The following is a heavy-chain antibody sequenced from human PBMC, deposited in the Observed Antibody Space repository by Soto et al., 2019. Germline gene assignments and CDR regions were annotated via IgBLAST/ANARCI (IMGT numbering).Heavy chain of an antibody. J-gene: IGHJ4*02. V-gene: IGHV4-4*02. D-gene: IGHD5-12*01. CDR3: AKKIRWLQFPFDY. Sequence: SETLSLTCDVSRYSINNNNWWSWVRQPPGGGLEWIGELHHGGSTNYNPSLESRATFSVDISKNQFFLKLSSVTAADTAVYYCAKKIRWLQFPFDYWGQGTLVTVSS. CDR2: LHHGGST. CDR1: RYSINNNNW.